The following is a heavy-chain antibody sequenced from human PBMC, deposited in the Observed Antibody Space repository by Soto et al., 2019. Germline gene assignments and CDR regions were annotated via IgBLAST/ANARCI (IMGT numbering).Heavy chain of an antibody. CDR2: IRNQSYQETT. J-gene: IGHJ4*02. CDR1: GFTFADFS. D-gene: IGHD3-16*01. CDR3: AKGHVWDFDY. Sequence: PLRLSNTASGFTFADFSVTWVRTAPGKGLEWVGLIRNQSYQETTEYAAAVKGRFTISRDTSNGIAYLQMNSLNIEDSAVYYCAKGHVWDFDYWGQGTRVSVSA. V-gene: IGHV3-49*04.